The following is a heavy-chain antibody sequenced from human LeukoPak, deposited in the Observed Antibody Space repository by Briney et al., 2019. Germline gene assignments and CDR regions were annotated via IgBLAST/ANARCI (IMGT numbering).Heavy chain of an antibody. CDR1: GFTFDDYA. V-gene: IGHV3-9*01. CDR2: ISWNSGSI. CDR3: AKDRAYYDTPVSGMDV. D-gene: IGHD3-22*01. J-gene: IGHJ6*02. Sequence: GGSLRLSCAASGFTFDDYAMHWVRQAPGKGLEWVSGISWNSGSIGYADSVKGRFTISRDNAKNSLYLQMNSLRAEDTALYYCAKDRAYYDTPVSGMDVWGQGTTVTVSS.